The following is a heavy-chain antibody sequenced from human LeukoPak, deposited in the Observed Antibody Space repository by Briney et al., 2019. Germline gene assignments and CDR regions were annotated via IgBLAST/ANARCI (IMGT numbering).Heavy chain of an antibody. V-gene: IGHV3-30-3*01. CDR1: GFTFSYYV. CDR2: ISYDGSNE. D-gene: IGHD2-2*01. J-gene: IGHJ4*02. Sequence: GGSLRLSCAASGFTFSYYVIHWVRQAPGKGLEWVAVISYDGSNEYYGDSVKGRFTISRDNSKNTLYLQMNSLRAEDTAVYYCARADRGYCSSSTCYILDYWGQGTLVTVSS. CDR3: ARADRGYCSSSTCYILDY.